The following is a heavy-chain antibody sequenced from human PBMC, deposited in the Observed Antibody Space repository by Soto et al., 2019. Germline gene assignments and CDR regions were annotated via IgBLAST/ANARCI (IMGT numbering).Heavy chain of an antibody. J-gene: IGHJ6*03. CDR1: GYTFTSYD. D-gene: IGHD3-10*01. CDR3: ARGFPGVGYYYYYMDV. Sequence: ASVKVSCKASGYTFTSYDINWVRQATGQGLEWMGWMNPNSGNTGYAQKFQGRVTMTRNTSISTAYMELSSLRSEDTAVYYCARGFPGVGYYYYYMDVWGKGTTVTVSS. V-gene: IGHV1-8*01. CDR2: MNPNSGNT.